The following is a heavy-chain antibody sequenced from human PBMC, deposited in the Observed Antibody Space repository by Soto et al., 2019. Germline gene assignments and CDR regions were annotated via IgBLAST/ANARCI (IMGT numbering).Heavy chain of an antibody. CDR2: INPKSGGT. CDR1: GYSFTAYH. Sequence: ASVKVSCKASGYSFTAYHIHWVRQAPGQGLAWLGRINPKSGGTSTAQKFQGWVTMTTDTSISTASMELTRLTSADTAIYYCARGDSTDWSNGVCSFFYNHDMDVWGQGTTVTVSS. CDR3: ARGDSTDWSNGVCSFFYNHDMDV. V-gene: IGHV1-2*04. J-gene: IGHJ6*02. D-gene: IGHD2-8*01.